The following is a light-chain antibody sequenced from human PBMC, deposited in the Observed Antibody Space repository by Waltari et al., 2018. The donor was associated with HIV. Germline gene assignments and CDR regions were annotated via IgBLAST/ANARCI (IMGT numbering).Light chain of an antibody. CDR2: KDN. CDR3: QSADNSGTWV. J-gene: IGLJ3*02. Sequence: SYELTQPPSVSVSTGLTARINCSGDALPKQYAYWYKQKPGQAPILVIYKDNERPSGIPERFSGTSSGTTVTLTISGVQAEDEADYYCQSADNSGTWVFGGGTKLTVL. CDR1: ALPKQY. V-gene: IGLV3-25*03.